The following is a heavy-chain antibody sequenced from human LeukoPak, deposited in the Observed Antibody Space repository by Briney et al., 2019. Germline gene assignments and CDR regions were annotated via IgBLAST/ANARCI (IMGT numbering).Heavy chain of an antibody. V-gene: IGHV3-48*04. CDR3: ARGYCSGGSCYGGDY. D-gene: IGHD2-15*01. CDR2: ISSSGTTI. J-gene: IGHJ4*02. Sequence: GGSLRLSCAASGFTFNNYFMSWVRQAPGKGLEWVSYISSSGTTIYYAERRFTISRDNAKNSLYLLMNSLRAEDTAIYYCARGYCSGGSCYGGDYWGQGTLVTVSS. CDR1: GFTFNNYF.